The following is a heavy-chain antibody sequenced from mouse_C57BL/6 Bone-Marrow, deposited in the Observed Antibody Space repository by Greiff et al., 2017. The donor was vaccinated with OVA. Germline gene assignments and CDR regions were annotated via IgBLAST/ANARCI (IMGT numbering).Heavy chain of an antibody. CDR3: ARRYGSSYRY. J-gene: IGHJ2*01. Sequence: VQLQESGAELARPGASVKLSCKASGYTFTSYGISWVKQRTGQGLEWIGEIYPRSGNTYYNEKFKGKATLTADKSSSTAYMELRSRTSEDSAVYFCARRYGSSYRYWGQGTTLTVSS. CDR1: GYTFTSYG. D-gene: IGHD1-1*01. CDR2: IYPRSGNT. V-gene: IGHV1-81*01.